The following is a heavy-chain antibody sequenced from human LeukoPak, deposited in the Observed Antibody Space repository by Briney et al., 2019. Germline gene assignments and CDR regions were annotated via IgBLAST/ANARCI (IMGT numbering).Heavy chain of an antibody. CDR2: IKQDGSEK. Sequence: GGTLRLSCVGSGFTFSTYRMSWVRQAPGKGLEWVANIKQDGSEKYYVDSVKGRFTISRDNAKNSLYLQMNSLRAGDTAVYYCARDGGYYDSSGYYGGDAFDIWGQGIMVTVSS. D-gene: IGHD3-22*01. J-gene: IGHJ3*02. CDR1: GFTFSTYR. V-gene: IGHV3-7*01. CDR3: ARDGGYYDSSGYYGGDAFDI.